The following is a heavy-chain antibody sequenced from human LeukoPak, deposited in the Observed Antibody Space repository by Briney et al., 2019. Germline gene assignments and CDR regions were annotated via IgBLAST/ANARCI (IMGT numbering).Heavy chain of an antibody. Sequence: GASVKVSCKASGYTFTGYYMHWVRQAPGQGLEWMGRINPNNGGTNYAQKFQERVTITRDMSTSTAYMELSSLRSEDTAVYYCAAASYYDFWSGYYPDDYWGQGTLVTVSS. J-gene: IGHJ4*02. CDR1: GYTFTGYY. CDR2: INPNNGGT. D-gene: IGHD3-3*01. V-gene: IGHV1-2*06. CDR3: AAASYYDFWSGYYPDDY.